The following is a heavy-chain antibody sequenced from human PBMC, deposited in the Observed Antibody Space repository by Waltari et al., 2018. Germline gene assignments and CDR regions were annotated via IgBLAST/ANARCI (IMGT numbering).Heavy chain of an antibody. J-gene: IGHJ4*02. Sequence: EVQLVESGGGLVKPGGSLRLSCAASGCTFSNAWMSWVRQAPGKGLEWVGRIKSKTDGGTTDYAAPVKGRFTISRDDSKNTLYLQMNSLKTEDTAVYYCTITTVTKMFDYWGQGTLVTVSS. CDR1: GCTFSNAW. D-gene: IGHD4-17*01. CDR3: TITTVTKMFDY. CDR2: IKSKTDGGTT. V-gene: IGHV3-15*01.